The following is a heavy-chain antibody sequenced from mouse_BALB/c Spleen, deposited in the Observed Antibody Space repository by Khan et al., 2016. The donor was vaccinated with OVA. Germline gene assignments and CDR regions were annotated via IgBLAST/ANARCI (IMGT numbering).Heavy chain of an antibody. V-gene: IGHV5-12*02. J-gene: IGHJ3*01. CDR3: ARGGEDGDLAY. CDR2: ISNRGSTT. Sequence: EVELVESGGGLVQPGGSLKLSCATSGFTFSDYYMYWVRQTPEKRLEWVAYISNRGSTTYYPDTVRGRFTISRDNAKNTLSLQMRRLKSVDTAMCYCARGGEDGDLAYWGQGTLVTVSA. D-gene: IGHD2-13*01. CDR1: GFTFSDYY.